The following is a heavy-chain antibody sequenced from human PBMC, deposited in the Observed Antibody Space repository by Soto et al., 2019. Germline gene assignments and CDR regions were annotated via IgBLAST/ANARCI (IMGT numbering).Heavy chain of an antibody. CDR3: AKDIGLVLSFYFDY. CDR2: ISWNSGSI. V-gene: IGHV3-9*01. Sequence: ESGGGLVQPGRCLRLSCAASGFTFDDYAMHWVRQAPGKGLEWVSGISWNSGSIGYADSVKGRFTISRDNAKNSLYLQMNSLRAEDTALYYCAKDIGLVLSFYFDYWGQGTLVTVSS. D-gene: IGHD6-19*01. J-gene: IGHJ4*02. CDR1: GFTFDDYA.